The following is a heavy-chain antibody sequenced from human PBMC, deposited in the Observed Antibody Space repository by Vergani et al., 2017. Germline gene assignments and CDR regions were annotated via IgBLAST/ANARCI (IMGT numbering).Heavy chain of an antibody. CDR1: GGSFSGYY. Sequence: QVQLQQWGAGLLKPSETLSLTCAGYGGSFSGYYWSWIRQPPGKGLGWIGEINHSGSTNYNPSLKSRVTISVDTSKNQFSLKLRSVTAADTAVYYCARGPVGANEGRFDYWGQGTLVTVSS. J-gene: IGHJ4*02. CDR3: ARGPVGANEGRFDY. CDR2: INHSGST. V-gene: IGHV4-34*01. D-gene: IGHD1-26*01.